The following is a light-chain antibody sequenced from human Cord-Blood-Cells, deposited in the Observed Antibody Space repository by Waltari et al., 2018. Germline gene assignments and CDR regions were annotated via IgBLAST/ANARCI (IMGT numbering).Light chain of an antibody. J-gene: IGKJ1*01. Sequence: EIVLTQSPGPLSLSLAERATLSCRASQCVSSSYLTWYQQKPGQAPRLLIYGASSRATGIPDRFSGSGSGTDFTLTISRLEPEDFAVYYCQQYGSSPWTFGQGTKVEIK. CDR1: QCVSSSY. CDR2: GAS. V-gene: IGKV3-20*01. CDR3: QQYGSSPWT.